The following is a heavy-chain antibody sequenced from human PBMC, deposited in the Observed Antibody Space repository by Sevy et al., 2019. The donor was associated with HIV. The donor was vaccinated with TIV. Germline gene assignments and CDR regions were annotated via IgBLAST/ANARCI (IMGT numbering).Heavy chain of an antibody. CDR3: ATSIAAAGHAEYFPH. Sequence: SETLSLTCTVSGGSISSGGYYWSWSRQQPGKGLEWIGYIHNSGSTYYNPSLKSRVTISVDASKNQFSLKLSSVTAADTAVYYCATSIAAAGHAEYFPHWGQGTLVTVSS. CDR1: GGSISSGGYY. V-gene: IGHV4-31*03. D-gene: IGHD6-13*01. J-gene: IGHJ1*01. CDR2: IHNSGST.